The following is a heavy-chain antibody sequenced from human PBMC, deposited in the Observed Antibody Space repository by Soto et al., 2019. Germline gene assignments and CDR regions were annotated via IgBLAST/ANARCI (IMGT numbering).Heavy chain of an antibody. CDR1: GFTLSNYW. CDR2: INQDGNKK. Sequence: EVQLVESGGGLVQPGGSLRLSCSASGFTLSNYWMTWVRQSPGKGLEWVANINQDGNKKYYVDAVKGRFTISRDTAKNSLFLQMKNLGVEDTALYYGATDPPWNDANWDVWGQGTLVTVSS. V-gene: IGHV3-7*05. CDR3: ATDPPWNDANWDV. J-gene: IGHJ4*02. D-gene: IGHD1-1*01.